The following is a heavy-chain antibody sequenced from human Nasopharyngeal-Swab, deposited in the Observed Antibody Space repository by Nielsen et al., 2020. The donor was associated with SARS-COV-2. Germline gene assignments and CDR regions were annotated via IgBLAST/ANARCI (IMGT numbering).Heavy chain of an antibody. D-gene: IGHD4-17*01. J-gene: IGHJ6*03. CDR3: ARDPTVTTDYYYYYYMDV. CDR2: INAGNGNT. Sequence: WVRQAPGQRLEWMGWINAGNGNTKYSQKFQGRVTITRDTSASTAYMGLSSLRSEDTAVYYCARDPTVTTDYYYYYYMDVWGKGPRSPSP. V-gene: IGHV1-3*01.